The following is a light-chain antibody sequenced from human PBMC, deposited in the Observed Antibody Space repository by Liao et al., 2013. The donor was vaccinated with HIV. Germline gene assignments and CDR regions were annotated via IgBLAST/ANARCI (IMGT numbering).Light chain of an antibody. V-gene: IGLV3-1*01. CDR3: QTWDSTSYV. CDR2: EDT. Sequence: SYDLTQPPSVSVPPGQTATITCSGERLGDKYASWYQKKSGQSPVLVIYEDTKRPAGIPERFSGSTSGNTATLTISGTQAIDEADYYCQTWDSTSYVFGTGTKVIVL. J-gene: IGLJ1*01. CDR1: RLGDKY.